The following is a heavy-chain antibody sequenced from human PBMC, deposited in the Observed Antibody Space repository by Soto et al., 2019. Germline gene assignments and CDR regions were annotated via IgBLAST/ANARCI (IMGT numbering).Heavy chain of an antibody. Sequence: QITLKESGPTLVKPTQTLTLTCTFSGFSLSTSGVAVGWIRQPPGKALEWLALIDWDNDKRYSPSLRSRLTITKDTSKNQVVLTMTNMDPVDTATYYCARRAGSNFYYGMDVWGQGTTVTVSS. CDR3: ARRAGSNFYYGMDV. V-gene: IGHV2-5*02. CDR2: IDWDNDK. CDR1: GFSLSTSGVA. J-gene: IGHJ6*02.